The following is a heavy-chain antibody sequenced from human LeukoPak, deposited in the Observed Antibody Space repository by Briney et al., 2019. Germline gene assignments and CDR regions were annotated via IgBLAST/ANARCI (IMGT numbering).Heavy chain of an antibody. D-gene: IGHD1-26*01. CDR3: ARDPYSGSYGAYYYYYMDV. V-gene: IGHV3-7*01. CDR1: GFVYSAFW. Sequence: GGSLRLSCAASGFVYSAFWMSWVRQAPGKGLGWVANIKQDGSEKYYEDSVKGRFTISRDNARNTLFLQMDSLRAEDAALYFCARDPYSGSYGAYYYYYMDVWGKGTTVTISS. J-gene: IGHJ6*03. CDR2: IKQDGSEK.